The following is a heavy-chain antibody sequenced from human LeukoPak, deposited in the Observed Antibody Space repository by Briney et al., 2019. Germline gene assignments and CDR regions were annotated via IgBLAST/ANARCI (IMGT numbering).Heavy chain of an antibody. CDR2: IYYSGST. V-gene: IGHV4-59*08. D-gene: IGHD6-13*01. CDR3: ARHIASSSWRPNNWSDP. Sequence: SETLSLTCTVSGGSISSYYWSWIRQPPGKGLEWIGYIYYSGSTNYNPSLKSRVTISVDTSKNQFSLKLSSVTAADTAVYYCARHIASSSWRPNNWSDPWGQGTLVTVSS. J-gene: IGHJ5*02. CDR1: GGSISSYY.